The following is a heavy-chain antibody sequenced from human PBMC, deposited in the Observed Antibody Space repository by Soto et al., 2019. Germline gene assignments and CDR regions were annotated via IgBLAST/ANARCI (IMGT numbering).Heavy chain of an antibody. Sequence: QVQLVESGGGLVKPGGSLRLSCAVSGFTFSDYYMTWIRQAPGKGLEWVSYISSSTSHTNYADSVKGRFTISRDNAKNSLFLQMNSLRAEDTAVYYCASGRGAAADYFDLWGQGTLVTVSS. J-gene: IGHJ4*02. CDR3: ASGRGAAADYFDL. CDR1: GFTFSDYY. CDR2: ISSSTSHT. D-gene: IGHD6-13*01. V-gene: IGHV3-11*05.